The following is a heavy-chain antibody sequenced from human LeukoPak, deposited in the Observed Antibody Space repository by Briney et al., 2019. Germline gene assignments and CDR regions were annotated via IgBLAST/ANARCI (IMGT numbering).Heavy chain of an antibody. CDR2: IYYNGNA. CDR1: GGSISSSTYY. J-gene: IGHJ4*02. D-gene: IGHD2-2*02. V-gene: IGHV4-39*01. Sequence: SETLSLTCTVSGGSISSSTYYWVWIRQPPGKGLEWIGSIYYNGNAYYNPSLKSRVTISVDTSKNQFSLRLSSVTATDRAVYYCASSPGRYCSSASCYTGGYFDYWGQGSLVTVSS. CDR3: ASSPGRYCSSASCYTGGYFDY.